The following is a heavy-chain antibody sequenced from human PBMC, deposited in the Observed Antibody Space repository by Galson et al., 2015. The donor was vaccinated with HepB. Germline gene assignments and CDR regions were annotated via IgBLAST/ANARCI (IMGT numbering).Heavy chain of an antibody. D-gene: IGHD1-7*01. CDR2: ISSSSSYI. V-gene: IGHV3-21*01. CDR1: GFTFSSYG. Sequence: SLRLSCAASGFTFSSYGMNWVRQAPGKGLEWVSSISSSSSYIYYADSVKGRFTISRDNAKNSLYLQMNSLRAEDTAVYYCARDLGRDWNYVPYFDYWGQGTLVTVSS. J-gene: IGHJ4*02. CDR3: ARDLGRDWNYVPYFDY.